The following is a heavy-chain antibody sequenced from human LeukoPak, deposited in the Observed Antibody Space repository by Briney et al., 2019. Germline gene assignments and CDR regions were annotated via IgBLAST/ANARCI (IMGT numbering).Heavy chain of an antibody. CDR1: GFTFNTYS. CDR3: ARDDRDISSFHSDY. V-gene: IGHV3-21*01. Sequence: PGGSLRLSCAASGFTFNTYSMNWVRQAPGKGLEWVSSISSHSRDIYYADSVKGRFTISRDNAKNSLHLQMNSLRAEDTAVYYCARDDRDISSFHSDYWGHGILVTVSS. CDR2: ISSHSRDI. D-gene: IGHD6-6*01. J-gene: IGHJ4*01.